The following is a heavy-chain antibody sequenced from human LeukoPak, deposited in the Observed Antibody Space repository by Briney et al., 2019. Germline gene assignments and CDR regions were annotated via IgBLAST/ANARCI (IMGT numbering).Heavy chain of an antibody. CDR2: MNPNSGNT. CDR1: GYTFTSYD. D-gene: IGHD6-13*01. CDR3: ASVWYSSSWYSWYYGMDV. J-gene: IGHJ6*02. Sequence: ASVKVSCKASGYTFTSYDINWVRQATGQGLEWMGWMNPNSGNTGYAQKFQGRVTMTRNTSISTAYMELSSLRSEDTAVYYCASVWYSSSWYSWYYGMDVWGQGTTVTVSS. V-gene: IGHV1-8*01.